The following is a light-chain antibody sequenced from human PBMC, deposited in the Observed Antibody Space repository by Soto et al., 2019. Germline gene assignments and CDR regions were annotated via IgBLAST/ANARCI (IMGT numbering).Light chain of an antibody. CDR2: DAS. CDR1: QSVGSY. J-gene: IGKJ4*01. V-gene: IGKV3-11*01. Sequence: EIVLIQSPATLSLSPGERATLSSRASQSVGSYLAWYQHKPGQAPRLLISDASNRATGIPARFSGSGSETDFTLTISSLEPEDSAVYYCQQRSNWPSLTFGGGTKVDIK. CDR3: QQRSNWPSLT.